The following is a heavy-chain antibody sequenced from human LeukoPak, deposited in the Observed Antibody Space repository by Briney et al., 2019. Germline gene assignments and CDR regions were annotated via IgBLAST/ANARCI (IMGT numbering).Heavy chain of an antibody. Sequence: GGSLGLSCAASGYSFNAYAMSWVRQAPGKGLEWVSSITGDGNTIIYADSVEGRFTISRDYSKNTLYLQMNSLRVEDTAIYYCAKRGDYYSYYYVMEVWGQGTTVIVSS. CDR1: GYSFNAYA. CDR2: ITGDGNTI. CDR3: AKRGDYYSYYYVMEV. J-gene: IGHJ6*02. V-gene: IGHV3-23*01. D-gene: IGHD2-21*02.